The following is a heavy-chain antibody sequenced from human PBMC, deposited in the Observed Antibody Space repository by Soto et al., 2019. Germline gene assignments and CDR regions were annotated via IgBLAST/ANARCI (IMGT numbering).Heavy chain of an antibody. CDR3: ARPEVRPGGYTYYSVYYYGTGMDV. V-gene: IGHV4-34*01. CDR1: GGSFSGYY. D-gene: IGHD3-22*01. J-gene: IGHJ6*02. CDR2: INHSGST. Sequence: QVQLQQWGAGLLKPSETLSLTCAVYGGSFSGYYWSWIRQPPGKGLEWIGEINHSGSTNYNPSLKSRVTISVDKYKNQFSLELSSVSAADTAVYYCARPEVRPGGYTYYSVYYYGTGMDVWGQGTTVTASS.